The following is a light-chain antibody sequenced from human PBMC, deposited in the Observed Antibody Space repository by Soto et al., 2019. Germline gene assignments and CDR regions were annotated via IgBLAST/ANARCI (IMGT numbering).Light chain of an antibody. CDR1: QSVSSSY. CDR3: QQYGSSPLT. V-gene: IGKV3-20*01. J-gene: IGKJ4*01. Sequence: EIVLTQSPGTLSLSPGERATLSCRASQSVSSSYLAWYQQKPGQAPRLLIYGASSRATGIPDRFSGSGSGTDFTLTISRLEPVFFSVYYCQQYGSSPLTFGGGPKLDIK. CDR2: GAS.